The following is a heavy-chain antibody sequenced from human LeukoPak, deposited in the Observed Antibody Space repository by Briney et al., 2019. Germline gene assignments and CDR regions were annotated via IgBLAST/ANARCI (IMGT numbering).Heavy chain of an antibody. CDR2: INPNSGGT. Sequence: ASVKVSCKASGYTFTCYYMHWVRQAPGQGLEWMGWINPNSGGTNYAQKFQGRVTMTRRTSISTAYMELSRLRSDDTAVYYCAREDYGDRQNWFDPWGQGTLVTVSS. D-gene: IGHD4-17*01. V-gene: IGHV1-2*02. CDR1: GYTFTCYY. J-gene: IGHJ5*02. CDR3: AREDYGDRQNWFDP.